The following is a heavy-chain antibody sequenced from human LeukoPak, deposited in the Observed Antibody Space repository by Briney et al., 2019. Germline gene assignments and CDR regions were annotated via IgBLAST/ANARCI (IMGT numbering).Heavy chain of an antibody. CDR2: ISNSGSST. Sequence: TGGSLRLSCAASVFTFSNYGMIWVRQAPERGLEWVSVISNSGSSTDYADSAKGRFTISRDNSQNTLYLQMNSLRAEDTAVYYCAKDPPRSRAIVDAFDIWGQRTLVTVSS. D-gene: IGHD3-22*01. CDR1: VFTFSNYG. J-gene: IGHJ3*02. V-gene: IGHV3-23*01. CDR3: AKDPPRSRAIVDAFDI.